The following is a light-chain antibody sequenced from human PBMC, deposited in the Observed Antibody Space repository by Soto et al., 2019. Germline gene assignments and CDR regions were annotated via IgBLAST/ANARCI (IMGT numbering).Light chain of an antibody. V-gene: IGKV1-39*01. CDR2: DAS. J-gene: IGKJ1*01. CDR1: QSINNY. Sequence: DIQMTQSPSSLSASVGDRVTITCRSSQSINNYLSWYQQRPGKAPKVIIYDASSLQSGVPSRFSGSGSGTDFTLTISSLQPEDFTTYYCYHGFSARPSTVGQGTKVEV. CDR3: YHGFSARPST.